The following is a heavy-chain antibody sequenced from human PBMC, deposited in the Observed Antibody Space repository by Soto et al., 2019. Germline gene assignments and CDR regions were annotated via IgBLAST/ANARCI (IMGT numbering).Heavy chain of an antibody. J-gene: IGHJ6*02. CDR2: MNPNSGNT. CDR1: GYTFTSYD. V-gene: IGHV1-8*01. D-gene: IGHD6-6*01. Sequence: GASVKVSCKASGYTFTSYDINWVRQATGQGLEWMGWMNPNSGNTGYAQKFQGRVTMTRNTSISTAYMELSSLRTEDTAVYYCARGLGEYSSSVPYGVDVWGQGTTVTVSS. CDR3: ARGLGEYSSSVPYGVDV.